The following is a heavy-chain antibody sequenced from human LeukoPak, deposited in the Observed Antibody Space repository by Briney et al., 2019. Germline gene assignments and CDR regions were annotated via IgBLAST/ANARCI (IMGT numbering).Heavy chain of an antibody. V-gene: IGHV4-4*07. CDR3: ARDGRDSNYYYYYYMDV. CDR1: GGSISSYH. Sequence: NPSETLSLTCTVSGGSISSYHWSWIRQPAGKGLEWIGRIYTSGSTNYNSSLKSRVTISVDTSKNQLSLKLSSVTAADTAVYYCARDGRDSNYYYYYYMDVWGKGTTVTVSS. J-gene: IGHJ6*03. D-gene: IGHD4-11*01. CDR2: IYTSGST.